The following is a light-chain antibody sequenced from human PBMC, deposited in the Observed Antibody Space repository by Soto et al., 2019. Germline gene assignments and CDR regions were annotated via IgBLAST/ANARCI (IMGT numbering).Light chain of an antibody. CDR2: SNN. CDR3: AAWDDSLNGYVV. CDR1: SSNIGSNT. Sequence: QSVLTQPPSASGTPGQRVTISCSGSSSNIGSNTVNWYQQLPGTAAKLLINSNNLRPSGVPDRFSGSKSGTSASLAISGLQSEYEADYYCAAWDDSLNGYVVFGGGTKLTVL. J-gene: IGLJ2*01. V-gene: IGLV1-44*01.